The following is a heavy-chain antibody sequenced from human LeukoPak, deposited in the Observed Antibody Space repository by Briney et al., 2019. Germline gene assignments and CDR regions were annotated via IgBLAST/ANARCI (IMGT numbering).Heavy chain of an antibody. Sequence: GGSLRLSCAASGFTLSSYGMHWVRQAPGKGLEWVAVISYDGSNKYYADSVKGRFTISRDNSKNTLYLQMNSLRAEDTAVYYCAKDSPLGFDYWGQGTLVTVSS. CDR1: GFTLSSYG. CDR2: ISYDGSNK. CDR3: AKDSPLGFDY. V-gene: IGHV3-30*18. J-gene: IGHJ4*02.